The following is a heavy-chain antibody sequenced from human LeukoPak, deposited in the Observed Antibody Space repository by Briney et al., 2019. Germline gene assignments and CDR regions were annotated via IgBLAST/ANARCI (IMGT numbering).Heavy chain of an antibody. CDR1: GFTFSSHL. V-gene: IGHV3-48*03. Sequence: PGGSVTLFCAPSGFTFSSHLMNWVRQAPGKGLEWVSYISSSGTTIFYADSLRGRFTISRDNAMNSLYLQMNSLRAEDTAVYYCARASVGYFREYWGQEPRVTVSS. D-gene: IGHD5/OR15-5a*01. CDR3: ARASVGYFREY. J-gene: IGHJ4*02. CDR2: ISSSGTTI.